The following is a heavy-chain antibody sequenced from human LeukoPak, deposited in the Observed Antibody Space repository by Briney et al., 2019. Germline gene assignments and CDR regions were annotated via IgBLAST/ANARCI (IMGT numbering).Heavy chain of an antibody. CDR1: GGSFSGYY. Sequence: SETLSPTCAVYGGSFSGYYWSWIRQPPGKGLEWIGEINHSGSTNYNPSLKSRVTISVDTSKNQFSLKLSSVTAADTAVYYCARSLLGSSGWYYYYGMDVWGQGTTVTVS. D-gene: IGHD6-19*01. V-gene: IGHV4-34*01. CDR3: ARSLLGSSGWYYYYGMDV. CDR2: INHSGST. J-gene: IGHJ6*02.